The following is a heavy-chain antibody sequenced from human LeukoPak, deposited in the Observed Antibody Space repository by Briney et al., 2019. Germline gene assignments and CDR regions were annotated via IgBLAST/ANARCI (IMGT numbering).Heavy chain of an antibody. CDR1: GYTLTELS. Sequence: ASVKVSCKVSGYTLTELSMHWMRQAPGKGLEWMGGFDPEDGETIYAQKFQGRVTMTEDTSTDTAYMELSSLRSEDTAVYYCATFPMYYYDSSGYRVDDYWGQGTLVTVSS. J-gene: IGHJ4*02. V-gene: IGHV1-24*01. CDR3: ATFPMYYYDSSGYRVDDY. D-gene: IGHD3-22*01. CDR2: FDPEDGET.